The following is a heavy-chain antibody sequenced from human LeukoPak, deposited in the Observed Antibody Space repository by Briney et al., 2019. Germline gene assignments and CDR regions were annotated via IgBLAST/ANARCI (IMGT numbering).Heavy chain of an antibody. CDR3: AKSLAYCGGDCEY. V-gene: IGHV3-7*03. D-gene: IGHD2-21*02. CDR1: GFTFSSSW. Sequence: GGSLRLSCAASGFTFSSSWMSWVRQAPGKGLEWVANIKQDGSEKYYVDSVKGRFTISRDNAKNSLYLQMNSLRAEDTAVYYCAKSLAYCGGDCEYWGQGTLVTVSS. CDR2: IKQDGSEK. J-gene: IGHJ4*02.